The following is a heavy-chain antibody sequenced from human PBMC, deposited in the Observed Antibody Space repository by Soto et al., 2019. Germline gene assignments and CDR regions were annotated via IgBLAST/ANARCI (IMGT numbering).Heavy chain of an antibody. J-gene: IGHJ3*02. V-gene: IGHV1-18*01. Sequence: GASVTVSCKASVYTFTSYGISWVRPAPGQGLEWMGWISAYNGNTNYAQKLQGRVTMTTDTSTSTAYMELRSLRSDDTAVYYCARDEPTHIAVVTGDAFDIWGQGTMVTVSS. CDR1: VYTFTSYG. D-gene: IGHD2-21*02. CDR3: ARDEPTHIAVVTGDAFDI. CDR2: ISAYNGNT.